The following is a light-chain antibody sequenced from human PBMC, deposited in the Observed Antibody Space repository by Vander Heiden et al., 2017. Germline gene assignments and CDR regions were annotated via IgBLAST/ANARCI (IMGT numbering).Light chain of an antibody. CDR1: QNINSW. V-gene: IGKV1-5*03. Sequence: IQLPKPPSTLAAFVGDTVNITCRASQNINSWLAWYQQRPGKAPKLLIYNASTLQSGVASRFSGSGSGTEFTLTISRLQPDDFATYYCQQYNNYSVSTFGLGTQVEIK. CDR3: QQYNNYSVST. CDR2: NAS. J-gene: IGKJ1*01.